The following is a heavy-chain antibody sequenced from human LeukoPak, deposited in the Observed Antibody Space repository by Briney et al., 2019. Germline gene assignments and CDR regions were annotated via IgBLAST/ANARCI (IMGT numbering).Heavy chain of an antibody. J-gene: IGHJ4*02. D-gene: IGHD4-17*01. CDR3: ARGDYGDLPFDY. CDR1: GGSFSGYY. Sequence: PSETLSLTCAVYGGSFSGYYWSWIRQPPGKGLEWIGEINHSGSTNYNPSLKSRVTISVDTSKNQLSLKLSSVTAADTAVYYCARGDYGDLPFDYWGQGTLVTVSS. V-gene: IGHV4-34*01. CDR2: INHSGST.